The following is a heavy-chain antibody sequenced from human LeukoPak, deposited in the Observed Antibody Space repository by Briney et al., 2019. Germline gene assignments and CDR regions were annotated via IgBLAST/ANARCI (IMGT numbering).Heavy chain of an antibody. CDR2: VYFSGST. CDR3: ARAIDYYDTSAFYS. CDR1: GDSISSSNYY. Sequence: PSETLSLTCTVSGDSISSSNYYWGWIRQPPGKGLEWIANVYFSGSTYYNPSLQSRVTTSLDMSKNQFSLRVSSVTAADTAVYYCARAIDYYDTSAFYSWGRGTLVTVSS. J-gene: IGHJ2*01. V-gene: IGHV4-39*01. D-gene: IGHD3-22*01.